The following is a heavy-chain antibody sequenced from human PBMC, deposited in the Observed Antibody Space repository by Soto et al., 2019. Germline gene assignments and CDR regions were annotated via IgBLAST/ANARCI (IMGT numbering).Heavy chain of an antibody. CDR3: AKERNDILTDSQVL. CDR2: ISGSGGST. CDR1: GFPFNNYA. J-gene: IGHJ6*04. Sequence: PGGSLRLSCAPSGFPFNNYAMTWVRQGPGKGLEWVSAISGSGGSTYYADSVKGRFTIFRDNSKNTLYLQMNSLRAEDTAVYYCAKERNDILTDSQVLWGKGTTVTVSS. D-gene: IGHD3-9*01. V-gene: IGHV3-23*01.